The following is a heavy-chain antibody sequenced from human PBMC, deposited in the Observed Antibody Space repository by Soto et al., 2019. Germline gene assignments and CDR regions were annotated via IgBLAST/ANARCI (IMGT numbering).Heavy chain of an antibody. CDR1: GGSISSGGYY. CDR3: ARGWSIAGLYYGMDV. CDR2: NYYSGIT. D-gene: IGHD6-6*01. J-gene: IGHJ6*02. Sequence: QVQLQGSGPGQVKPSQTLSLTCTVSGGSISSGGYYWPWIRQHPGKGLEWNGYNYYSGITYYNPSLKDQVPISLNTSNNLFSFQLSSVTAADKAVYYCARGWSIAGLYYGMDVWGQRTTVTVSS. V-gene: IGHV4-31*01.